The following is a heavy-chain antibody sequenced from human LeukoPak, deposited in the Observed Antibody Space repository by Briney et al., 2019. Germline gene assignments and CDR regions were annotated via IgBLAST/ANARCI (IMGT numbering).Heavy chain of an antibody. V-gene: IGHV3-21*01. Sequence: GGSLRLSCAASGFTFSSYSMNWVRQAPGKGLEWVSSISSSSSYIYYADSVKGRFTISRDNAKNSLYLQMNSLRAEDTAVYYCARDRYFWSGYYSGRYYFDYWGQGTLVTVSS. CDR2: ISSSSSYI. D-gene: IGHD3-3*01. J-gene: IGHJ4*02. CDR1: GFTFSSYS. CDR3: ARDRYFWSGYYSGRYYFDY.